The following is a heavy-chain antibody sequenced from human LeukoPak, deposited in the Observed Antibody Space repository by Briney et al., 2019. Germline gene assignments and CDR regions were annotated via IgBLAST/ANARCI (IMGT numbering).Heavy chain of an antibody. CDR3: ARAYSRYGGNSY. V-gene: IGHV4-59*01. J-gene: IGHJ4*02. Sequence: SETLSLTCTVSGGSISSYYWSWIQQPPGKGLEWIGYIYYSGSTNYNPSLKSRVTISVDTSKNQFSLKLSSVTAADTAVYYCARAYSRYGGNSYWGQGTLVTVSS. CDR1: GGSISSYY. D-gene: IGHD4-23*01. CDR2: IYYSGST.